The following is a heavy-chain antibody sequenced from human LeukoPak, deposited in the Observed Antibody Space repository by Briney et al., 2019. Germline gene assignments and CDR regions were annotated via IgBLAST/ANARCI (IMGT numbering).Heavy chain of an antibody. V-gene: IGHV3-30*18. CDR1: GYTFSSYG. CDR2: ISYDGSNK. D-gene: IGHD6-13*01. J-gene: IGHJ4*02. Sequence: PGGSLRLSCADSGYTFSSYGMHWVRQAPGKGLEWVAVISYDGSNKYYADSVKGRFTISRDNSKNTLYLQMNSLRAEDTAVYYCAKESLRYSSSWTQVDYWGQGTLVTVSS. CDR3: AKESLRYSSSWTQVDY.